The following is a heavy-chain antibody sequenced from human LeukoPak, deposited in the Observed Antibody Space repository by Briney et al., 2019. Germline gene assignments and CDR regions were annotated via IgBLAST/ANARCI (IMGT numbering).Heavy chain of an antibody. V-gene: IGHV3-74*01. D-gene: IGHD6-13*01. CDR1: GFTFSRYW. Sequence: GGSLRLSCAASGFTFSRYWMHWVRQAPGRGLVWLSRINSDGRSTSYADSVKGRFTISRDNAKNTLYVQMNSLRAEDTAVYYCARDLAAAGYDYWGQGTLVTVSS. CDR2: INSDGRST. J-gene: IGHJ4*02. CDR3: ARDLAAAGYDY.